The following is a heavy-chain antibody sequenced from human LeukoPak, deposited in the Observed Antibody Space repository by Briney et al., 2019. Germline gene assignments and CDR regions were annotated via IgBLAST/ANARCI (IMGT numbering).Heavy chain of an antibody. J-gene: IGHJ4*02. V-gene: IGHV4-39*07. D-gene: IGHD3-22*01. CDR2: IYYSGST. CDR1: GGSISSSSYY. Sequence: SETLSLTCTVSGGSISSSSYYWGWIRQPPGKGLEWIGSIYYSGSTYYNPSPKSRVTISVDTSKNQFSLKLSSVTAADTAVYYCARLASKTAYDSAFDYWGQGTLVTVSS. CDR3: ARLASKTAYDSAFDY.